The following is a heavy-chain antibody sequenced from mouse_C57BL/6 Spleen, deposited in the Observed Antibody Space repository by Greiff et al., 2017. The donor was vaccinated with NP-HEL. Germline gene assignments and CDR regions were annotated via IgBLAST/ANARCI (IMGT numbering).Heavy chain of an antibody. CDR2: INPGSGGT. Sequence: VKLMESGAELVRPGTSVKVSCKASGYAFTNYLIEWVKQRPGQGLEWIGVINPGSGGTNYNEKFKGKATLTADKSSSTAYMQLSSLTSEDSAVYFCASGYGSSYGYFDVWGTGTTVTVSS. D-gene: IGHD1-1*01. CDR3: ASGYGSSYGYFDV. J-gene: IGHJ1*03. CDR1: GYAFTNYL. V-gene: IGHV1-54*01.